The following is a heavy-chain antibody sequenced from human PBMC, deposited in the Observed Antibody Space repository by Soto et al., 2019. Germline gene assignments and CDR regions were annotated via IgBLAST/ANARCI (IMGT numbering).Heavy chain of an antibody. Sequence: SATLSLTCAVYGGSFSGYYWSWIRQPPGKGLEWIGEINHSGSTNYNPSLKSRVTISVDTSKNQFSLKLSSVTAADTAVYYCARGPRSIAARNFDYWGQGTLVTVSS. V-gene: IGHV4-34*01. CDR2: INHSGST. CDR3: ARGPRSIAARNFDY. D-gene: IGHD6-6*01. CDR1: GGSFSGYY. J-gene: IGHJ4*02.